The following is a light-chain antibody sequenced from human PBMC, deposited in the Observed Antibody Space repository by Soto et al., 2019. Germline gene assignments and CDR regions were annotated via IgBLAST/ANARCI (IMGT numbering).Light chain of an antibody. CDR1: SSDISTYNY. J-gene: IGLJ3*02. CDR2: GVS. CDR3: SSFTSSKLWV. V-gene: IGLV2-14*01. Sequence: QSALTQPASVSGSPGQSITISCTGTSSDISTYNYVSWYQQHPGKVPKLIIFGVSDRPSGVSNRFSGSKSGNTASLTISGLQVDDEADYYCSSFTSSKLWVFGGGTKVTVL.